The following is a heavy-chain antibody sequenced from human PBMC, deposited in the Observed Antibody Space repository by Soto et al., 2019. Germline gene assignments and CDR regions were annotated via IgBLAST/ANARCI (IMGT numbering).Heavy chain of an antibody. J-gene: IGHJ4*02. V-gene: IGHV4-39*01. Sequence: SETLSLTCTVSGGSISSSSYYWGWIRQPPGKGLEWIGSIYYSGSTYYNPSLKSRVTISVDTSKNQFSLKLSSVTAADTAVYYCARHVISGRQWLVLDYFDYWGQGTLVTVSS. D-gene: IGHD6-19*01. CDR2: IYYSGST. CDR1: GGSISSSSYY. CDR3: ARHVISGRQWLVLDYFDY.